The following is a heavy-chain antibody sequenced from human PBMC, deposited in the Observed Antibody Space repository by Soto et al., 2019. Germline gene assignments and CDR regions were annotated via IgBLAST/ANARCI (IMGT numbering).Heavy chain of an antibody. J-gene: IGHJ6*03. CDR3: ARDPTPFDIVVVPAASFHYYYYMDV. D-gene: IGHD2-2*01. CDR2: ISGSGGST. V-gene: IGHV3-23*01. Sequence: GGCVRQCGVAAECAFIGYRLICIHQAPGKGLEWVSAISGSGGSTYYADSVKGRFTISRDNAKNTLYLQMNSLRAEDTAVYYCARDPTPFDIVVVPAASFHYYYYMDVWCKGTTVTVSS. CDR1: ECAFIGYR.